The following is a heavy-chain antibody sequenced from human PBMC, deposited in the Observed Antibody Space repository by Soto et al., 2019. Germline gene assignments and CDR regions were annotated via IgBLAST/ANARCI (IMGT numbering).Heavy chain of an antibody. J-gene: IGHJ6*02. D-gene: IGHD7-27*01. V-gene: IGHV3-23*01. CDR3: AKGPLGQHGPQASYYYYYGMDV. CDR2: ISGSGGST. Sequence: GGSLRLSCAASGFTFSSYAMSWVRQAPGKGLEWVSAISGSGGSTYYADSVKGRFTISRDNSKNTLYLQMNSLRAEDTAVYYCAKGPLGQHGPQASYYYYYGMDVWGQGTTVTVSS. CDR1: GFTFSSYA.